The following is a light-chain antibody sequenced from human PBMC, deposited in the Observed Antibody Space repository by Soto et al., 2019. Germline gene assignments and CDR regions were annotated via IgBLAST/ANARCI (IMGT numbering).Light chain of an antibody. CDR1: QCIRNNY. J-gene: IGKJ5*01. CDR3: QQYGSSPPIT. V-gene: IGKV3-20*01. Sequence: EIVLTQSPGALSLFPGERATLSCRASQCIRNNYLAWYQQKPGQAPRLLIYAAPATATGIPDRFSGSGSGTDSALTISRLAPADSAVYYGQQYGSSPPITFGQGTRLEIK. CDR2: AAP.